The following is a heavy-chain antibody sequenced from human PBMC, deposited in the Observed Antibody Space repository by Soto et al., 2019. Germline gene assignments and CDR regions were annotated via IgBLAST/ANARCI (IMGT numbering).Heavy chain of an antibody. V-gene: IGHV3-7*01. CDR1: GFTFSSHW. CDR3: ARDWGFGY. J-gene: IGHJ4*02. Sequence: EVLLVESGGGLVQPGGSLRVSCAASGFTFSSHWMSWVRQAPGKGLELVANIKQDGSEKNYVYSVKGRFTISRDNAGNSLHLQMNSQGAEDTAVYYCARDWGFGYCGRGTLVTVSS. CDR2: IKQDGSEK. D-gene: IGHD3-16*01.